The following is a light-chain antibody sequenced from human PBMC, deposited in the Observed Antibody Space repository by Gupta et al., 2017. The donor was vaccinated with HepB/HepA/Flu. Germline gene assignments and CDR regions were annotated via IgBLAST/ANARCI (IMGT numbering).Light chain of an antibody. CDR2: KAS. V-gene: IGKV1-5*03. CDR1: QSISSW. CDR3: LQYNSYSRA. J-gene: IGKJ1*01. Sequence: DIQITQSPSTLSASVGDRVIITCRASQSISSWLAWYQQKPGKAPKLLIYKASSLESGVPSRFSGSGSGREFTLTISSLQPDDFATYYCLQYNSYSRAFGQGTKVEIK.